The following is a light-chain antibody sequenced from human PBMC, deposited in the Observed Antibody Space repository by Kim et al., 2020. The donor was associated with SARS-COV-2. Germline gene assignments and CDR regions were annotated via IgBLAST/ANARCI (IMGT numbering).Light chain of an antibody. CDR1: KLGYRC. J-gene: IGLJ2*01. CDR2: QDT. V-gene: IGLV3-1*01. CDR3: QVWDSKTTHVV. Sequence: SYELTQPPSVSLSQGQTASITCSGDKLGYRCVWWYHQRPVQSPVLVIYQDTHRPSGIPERYSGANSGNTATLTISGTQVMDEADYYCQVWDSKTTHVVFGGGTQLTVL.